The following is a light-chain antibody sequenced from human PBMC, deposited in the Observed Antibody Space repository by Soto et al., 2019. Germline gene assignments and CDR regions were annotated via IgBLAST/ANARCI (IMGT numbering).Light chain of an antibody. Sequence: DFQMTQSPSSLSASVGDRVTITCRASQGINNHLPWFQQNPGKVPKVLIYAASTLQSGVPSRFSGSGSGTDFTLNISGLQPDDVETYYCQNYNSAPLAGTFGGGTKVEIK. J-gene: IGKJ4*01. CDR1: QGINNH. CDR2: AAS. CDR3: QNYNSAPLAGT. V-gene: IGKV1-27*01.